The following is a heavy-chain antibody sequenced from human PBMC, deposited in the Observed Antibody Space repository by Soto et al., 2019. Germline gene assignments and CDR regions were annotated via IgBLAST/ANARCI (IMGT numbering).Heavy chain of an antibody. J-gene: IGHJ4*02. Sequence: VASVKVSCKASGGTFSSYAISWVRQAPGQGLEWMGGIIPIFGTANYAQKFQGRVTITADKSTSTAYMELSSLRSEDTAVYYCAVGYSYGRDYWGQGTLVTVSS. CDR1: GGTFSSYA. CDR2: IIPIFGTA. D-gene: IGHD5-18*01. CDR3: AVGYSYGRDY. V-gene: IGHV1-69*06.